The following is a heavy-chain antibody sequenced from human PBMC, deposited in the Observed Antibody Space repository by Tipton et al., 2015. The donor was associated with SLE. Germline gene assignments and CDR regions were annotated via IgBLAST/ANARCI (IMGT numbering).Heavy chain of an antibody. V-gene: IGHV4-39*07. D-gene: IGHD2-2*01. J-gene: IGHJ6*02. CDR3: ARGCSSSTCEPFYFFGMDV. CDR2: LYYSGNT. CDR1: GGSIRSSRHF. Sequence: TLSLTCSVSGGSIRSSRHFWGWIRQPPGKGLEWIGVLYYSGNTYYNPSLESRVTITVDMSKNQFSLRLISVTAADTAVYYCARGCSSSTCEPFYFFGMDVWGQG.